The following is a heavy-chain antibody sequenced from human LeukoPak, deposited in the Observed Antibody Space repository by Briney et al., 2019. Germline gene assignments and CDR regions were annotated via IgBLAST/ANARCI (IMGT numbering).Heavy chain of an antibody. CDR2: INHSGST. CDR3: ARGARITIFGVVLNRNTMDV. CDR1: GGSFSGYY. Sequence: PSETLSLTCAVYGGSFSGYYWSWIRQPPGKGLEWIGEINHSGSTNYNPSLKSRVTISVDTSKNQFSLKLSSVTAADTAVYYCARGARITIFGVVLNRNTMDVWGKGTTVTVSS. V-gene: IGHV4-34*01. J-gene: IGHJ6*04. D-gene: IGHD3-3*01.